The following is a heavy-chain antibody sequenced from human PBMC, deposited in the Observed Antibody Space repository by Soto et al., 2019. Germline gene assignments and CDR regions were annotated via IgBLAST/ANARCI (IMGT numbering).Heavy chain of an antibody. CDR1: VGSISSGPYY. CDR3: ARVLFYGSGSSSSYYFDS. V-gene: IGHV4-31*03. J-gene: IGHJ4*02. D-gene: IGHD3-10*01. Sequence: PSETLSLTCSVSVGSISSGPYYWSWIRQHPGKGLEWIGYTYYSGSTYYNPSLKSRVTISLNTSKNQFSLKLSSVTAADTAVYYCARVLFYGSGSSSSYYFDSWGQGTQVTVSS. CDR2: TYYSGST.